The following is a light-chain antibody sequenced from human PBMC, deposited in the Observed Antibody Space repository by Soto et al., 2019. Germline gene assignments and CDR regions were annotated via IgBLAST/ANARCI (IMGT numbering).Light chain of an antibody. J-gene: IGLJ1*01. Sequence: QSALTRPASVSGSPGQSITISCTGTSSDVGGYNYVSWYQQHPGKAPKLMIYDVSNRPSGVSNRFSGSKSGNTASLTISGLQAEDEADYYCSSYTSSSTLLYVFGTGTKLTV. CDR3: SSYTSSSTLLYV. V-gene: IGLV2-14*01. CDR1: SSDVGGYNY. CDR2: DVS.